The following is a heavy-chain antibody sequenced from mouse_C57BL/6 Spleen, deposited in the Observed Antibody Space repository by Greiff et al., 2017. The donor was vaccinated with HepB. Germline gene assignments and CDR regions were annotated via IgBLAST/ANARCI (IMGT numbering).Heavy chain of an antibody. V-gene: IGHV1-42*01. CDR1: GYSFTGYY. CDR2: INPSTGGT. Sequence: VQLQQSGPELVKPGASVKISCKASGYSFTGYYMNWVKQSPEKSLEWIGEINPSTGGTTYNQKFKAKATLTVDKSSSTAYMQLKSLTSDDSAVYYCARGNPYYFDYWGQGTTLTVSS. D-gene: IGHD2-1*01. CDR3: ARGNPYYFDY. J-gene: IGHJ2*01.